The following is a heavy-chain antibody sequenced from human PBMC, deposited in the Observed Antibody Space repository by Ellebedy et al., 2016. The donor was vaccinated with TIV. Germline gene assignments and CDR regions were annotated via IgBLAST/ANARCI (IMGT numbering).Heavy chain of an antibody. CDR2: ISGSGQIT. Sequence: GESLKISCAASGFTFKAYALTWVRQAPGKGLEWVSGISGSGQITYYADSLKGRFTLSRDNSKNTLFLQMNGLRADDTAVYYCAKDAFGELLSNGFDMWGQGTLATVSS. CDR1: GFTFKAYA. D-gene: IGHD3-10*01. J-gene: IGHJ3*02. V-gene: IGHV3-23*01. CDR3: AKDAFGELLSNGFDM.